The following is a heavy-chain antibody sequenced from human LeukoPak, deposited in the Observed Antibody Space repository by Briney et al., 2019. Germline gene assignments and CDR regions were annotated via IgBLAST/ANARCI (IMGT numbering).Heavy chain of an antibody. CDR2: ISGSGDNT. V-gene: IGHV3-23*01. J-gene: IGHJ4*02. CDR1: GFTFSSYA. Sequence: GGSLRLSCAASGFTFSSYAMSWVRQAPGKGLEWVSGISGSGDNTYYADSVKGRFTISRDNSKNTLYVQVNSLGTEDTAAYYCAKGSYYDSSGSFYFDYWGQGTLVTVSS. CDR3: AKGSYYDSSGSFYFDY. D-gene: IGHD3-22*01.